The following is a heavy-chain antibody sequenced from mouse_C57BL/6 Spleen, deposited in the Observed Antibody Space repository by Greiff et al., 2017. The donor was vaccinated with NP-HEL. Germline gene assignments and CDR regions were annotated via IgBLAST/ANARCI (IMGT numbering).Heavy chain of an antibody. CDR3: AREDYYGSRGYFDY. D-gene: IGHD1-1*01. Sequence: VQLQQSGAELARPGASVKMSCKASGYTFTSYTMLWVKQRPGQGLEWIGYINPSSGYTKYNLKFKDKATLTADKSSSTAYMQLSSLTSEDSAIYYCAREDYYGSRGYFDYWGQGTTLTVSS. V-gene: IGHV1-4*01. CDR1: GYTFTSYT. J-gene: IGHJ2*01. CDR2: INPSSGYT.